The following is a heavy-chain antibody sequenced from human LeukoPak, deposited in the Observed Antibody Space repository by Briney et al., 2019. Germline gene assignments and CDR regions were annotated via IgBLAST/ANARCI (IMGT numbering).Heavy chain of an antibody. Sequence: GGSLRLSCAASGFTFSNYGMNWVPQAPGKGLEWDSGITGRGGNTYYAYSVKGRFTISRHNSKNTMYLQMNSLRAEDTAVYYCAKELSYICFGYWGQGTLVTVSS. CDR2: ITGRGGNT. D-gene: IGHD3-16*01. J-gene: IGHJ4*02. CDR3: AKELSYICFGY. CDR1: GFTFSNYG. V-gene: IGHV3-23*01.